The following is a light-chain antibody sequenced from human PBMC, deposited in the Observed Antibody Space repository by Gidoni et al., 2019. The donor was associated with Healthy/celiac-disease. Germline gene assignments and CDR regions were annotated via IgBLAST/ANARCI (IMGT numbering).Light chain of an antibody. V-gene: IGLV1-40*01. J-gene: IGLJ1*01. CDR1: SSNIGAGYD. Sequence: SVLTQPPSVSGAPGQRVTSPCTGNSSNIGAGYDLHWYQPLPGTAPKLLIYGNSNRPSGVPDRFSGSKSGTSASLAITGLQAEDEADYYCQSYDSSLSGYVFGTGTKVTVL. CDR3: QSYDSSLSGYV. CDR2: GNS.